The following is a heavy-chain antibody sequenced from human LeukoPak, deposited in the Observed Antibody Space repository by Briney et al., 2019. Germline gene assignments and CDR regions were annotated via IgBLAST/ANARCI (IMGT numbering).Heavy chain of an antibody. V-gene: IGHV1-18*01. D-gene: IGHD6-13*01. J-gene: IGHJ4*02. Sequence: ASVKVSCKASGYTFTSYGISWVRQAPGQGLEWMGWIRPDNGDTKYTQKLQGRVTMTTDTSTSTAYMELRSLRSDDTAVYYCARDEGMGLTWYEVYWGQGTLVTVSS. CDR3: ARDEGMGLTWYEVY. CDR1: GYTFTSYG. CDR2: IRPDNGDT.